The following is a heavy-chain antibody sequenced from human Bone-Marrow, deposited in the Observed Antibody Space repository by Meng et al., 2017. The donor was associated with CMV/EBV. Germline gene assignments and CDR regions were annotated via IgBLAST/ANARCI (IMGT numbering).Heavy chain of an antibody. CDR1: GGSISSYY. D-gene: IGHD6-13*01. J-gene: IGHJ4*02. CDR3: ARYPSSSCWYFFDY. V-gene: IGHV4-59*01. Sequence: GSLRLSCTVSGGSISSYYWSWIRQPPGKGLEWIGYIYYSGSTNYNPSLKSLVTISVDTSKNQFSLKLSSVTAADTAVYYCARYPSSSCWYFFDYWGQGTLVTVSS. CDR2: IYYSGST.